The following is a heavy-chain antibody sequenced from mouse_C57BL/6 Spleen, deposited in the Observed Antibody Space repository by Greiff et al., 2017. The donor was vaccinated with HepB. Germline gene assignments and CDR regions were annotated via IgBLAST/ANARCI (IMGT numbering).Heavy chain of an antibody. CDR2: IYPGSGST. CDR3: AILYYYGSSYLFAY. CDR1: GYTFTSYW. D-gene: IGHD1-1*01. J-gene: IGHJ3*01. Sequence: QVQLQKSGAELVKPGASVKMSCKASGYTFTSYWITWVKQRPGQGLEWIGDIYPGSGSTNYNEKFKSKATLTVDTSSSTAYMQLSSLTSEDSAVYYCAILYYYGSSYLFAYWGQGTLVTVSA. V-gene: IGHV1-55*01.